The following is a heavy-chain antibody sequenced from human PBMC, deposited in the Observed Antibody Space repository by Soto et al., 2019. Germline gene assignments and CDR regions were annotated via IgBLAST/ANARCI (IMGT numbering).Heavy chain of an antibody. V-gene: IGHV5-51*01. J-gene: IGHJ4*01. Sequence: GESLKISCQCSGYTFSNFWIAWVRQLPGKGLEWMGIIYPGDYETRYSPSFHGKVTISADRSIGTAYLQWSSLEASDSAFYFCARSPRSSPYFDYWGHGALVTVSS. CDR2: IYPGDYET. D-gene: IGHD6-13*01. CDR1: GYTFSNFW. CDR3: ARSPRSSPYFDY.